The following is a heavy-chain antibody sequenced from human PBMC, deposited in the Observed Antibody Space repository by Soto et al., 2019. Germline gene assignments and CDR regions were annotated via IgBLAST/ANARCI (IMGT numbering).Heavy chain of an antibody. Sequence: GESLKISCTGFGYTFTTFWISWVRQMPGKGLEWMGGIDPGDTYATYSPAFQGHVTISAGKATSTAYLQWSSLKASDTAMYFCARIYCTTTTCDSWFDPWGQGTLVTVSS. CDR2: IDPGDTYA. J-gene: IGHJ5*02. V-gene: IGHV5-10-1*01. D-gene: IGHD2-2*01. CDR3: ARIYCTTTTCDSWFDP. CDR1: GYTFTTFW.